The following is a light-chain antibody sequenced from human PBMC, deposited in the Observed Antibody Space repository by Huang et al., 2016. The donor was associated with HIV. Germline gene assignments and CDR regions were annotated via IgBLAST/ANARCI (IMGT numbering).Light chain of an antibody. V-gene: IGKV3-15*01. CDR3: QQYHTWPPLT. Sequence: ENVMTQSPATLSVSPGERATLSCRASQSVSTNLAWYQQKPGQAPRLLIYDASTRARGIPARFSCSGSGTEFILTISSLQAEDFAVYYCQQYHTWPPLTFGGGTKVEIK. J-gene: IGKJ4*01. CDR2: DAS. CDR1: QSVSTN.